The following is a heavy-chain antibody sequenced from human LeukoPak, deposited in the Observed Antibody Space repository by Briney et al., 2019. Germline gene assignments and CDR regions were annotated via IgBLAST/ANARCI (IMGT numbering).Heavy chain of an antibody. D-gene: IGHD3-22*01. J-gene: IGHJ4*02. CDR1: GGSISSGGYY. Sequence: SETLSLTCTVSGGSISSGGYYWSWIRQHPGKGLEWIGYIYYSGSTYYNPSLKSRVAISVDTSKNQFSLKLSSVTAAGTAVYYCARVRSSGFDYWGQGTLVTVSS. V-gene: IGHV4-31*03. CDR2: IYYSGST. CDR3: ARVRSSGFDY.